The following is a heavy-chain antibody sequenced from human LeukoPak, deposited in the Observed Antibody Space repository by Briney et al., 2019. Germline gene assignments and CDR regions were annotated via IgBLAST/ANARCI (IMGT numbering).Heavy chain of an antibody. CDR2: IYHSGST. CDR3: ASQRGYYYFDY. CDR1: GGSISSGGYS. V-gene: IGHV4-30-2*01. Sequence: SETLSLTCTVSGGSISSGGYSWSWIRQPPGKGLEWIGYIYHSGSTYYNPSLKSRVTISVDRSKNQFSLKLSSVTAADTAVYYCASQRGYYYFDYWGQGTLVTVSS. D-gene: IGHD3-22*01. J-gene: IGHJ4*02.